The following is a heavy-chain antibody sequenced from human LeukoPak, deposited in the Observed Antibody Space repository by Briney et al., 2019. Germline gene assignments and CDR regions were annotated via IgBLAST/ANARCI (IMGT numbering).Heavy chain of an antibody. J-gene: IGHJ4*02. CDR1: GFTFSTFA. CDR2: IFPSGGEI. Sequence: GSLRLSCEASGFTFSTFAMIWVRQPPGKGLEWASSIFPSGGEIHYADSVRGRFTISRDNSKSTLSLQMNSLRAEDTAIYYCATYRQVLLPFESWGQGTLVTVSS. D-gene: IGHD2/OR15-2a*01. V-gene: IGHV3-23*01. CDR3: ATYRQVLLPFES.